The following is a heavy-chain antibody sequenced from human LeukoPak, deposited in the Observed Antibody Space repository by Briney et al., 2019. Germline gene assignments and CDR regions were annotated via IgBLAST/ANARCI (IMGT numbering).Heavy chain of an antibody. J-gene: IGHJ4*02. CDR1: GFTFDDYG. CDR2: ISWNSGNI. D-gene: IGHD6-13*01. V-gene: IGHV3-9*01. Sequence: GGSLRLSCAASGFTFDDYGMHWVRQAPGKGLEWISGISWNSGNIGYADSVKGRFTISRDNSKNTLYLQMNSLRAEDTAVYYCAKGLYSSSHFDYWGQGTLVTVSS. CDR3: AKGLYSSSHFDY.